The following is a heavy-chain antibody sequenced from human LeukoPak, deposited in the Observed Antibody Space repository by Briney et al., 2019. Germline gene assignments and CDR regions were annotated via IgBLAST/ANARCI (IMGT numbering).Heavy chain of an antibody. J-gene: IGHJ3*01. CDR1: GGSIRGYF. V-gene: IGHV4-59*01. CDR2: ISDSGCT. D-gene: IGHD3-10*01. CDR3: ARASGVKGRAFDV. Sequence: SETLSLTCIISGGSIRGYFWSWIRQPPGKGLEWIGHISDSGCTNYNASLKSRVTTSIDTSKNQFSLKLTSVTAADTAVYYCARASGVKGRAFDVWGQGTMVTVSS.